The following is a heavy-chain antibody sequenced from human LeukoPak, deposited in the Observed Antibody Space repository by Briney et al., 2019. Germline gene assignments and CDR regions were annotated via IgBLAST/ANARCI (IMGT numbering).Heavy chain of an antibody. CDR3: ARDPPAVSINTYA. J-gene: IGHJ4*02. V-gene: IGHV3-66*01. CDR2: IFSHGET. CDR1: GFTVGNNY. D-gene: IGHD2-8*01. Sequence: GGSLRLSCAASGFTVGNNYMNSVRQALGKGLEWVSLIFSHGETSYADSVKGRFTISRDNSKNTLYLQMNGLRVEDTAVYYCARDPPAVSINTYAWGQGTLVTVSS.